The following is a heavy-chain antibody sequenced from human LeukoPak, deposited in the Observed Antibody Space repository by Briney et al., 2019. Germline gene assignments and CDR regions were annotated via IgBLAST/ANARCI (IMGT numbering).Heavy chain of an antibody. CDR3: TRHSDRGIVGPYYYYYYMDV. D-gene: IGHD1-26*01. Sequence: GGSLRLSCAASGFTFSGSAMHWVRQASGKGLEWVGRIRSKANSYATAYAASVKGRFTISRDDSKNTAYLQMNSLKIEDTAVYYCTRHSDRGIVGPYYYYYYMDVWGKGTTVTVSS. V-gene: IGHV3-73*01. CDR1: GFTFSGSA. CDR2: IRSKANSYAT. J-gene: IGHJ6*03.